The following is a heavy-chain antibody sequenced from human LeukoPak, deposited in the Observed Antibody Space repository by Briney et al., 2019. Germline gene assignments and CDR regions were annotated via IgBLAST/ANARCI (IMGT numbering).Heavy chain of an antibody. Sequence: GASVKVSCKASGYTFTSYDINWVRQATGQGLEWMGWMNPNSGNTGYAQKFQGRVTITRNTSISAAYMELSSLRSEDTAVYYCARELCSSTSCYSYFDYWGQGTLVTVSS. CDR2: MNPNSGNT. V-gene: IGHV1-8*03. J-gene: IGHJ4*02. CDR3: ARELCSSTSCYSYFDY. CDR1: GYTFTSYD. D-gene: IGHD2-2*01.